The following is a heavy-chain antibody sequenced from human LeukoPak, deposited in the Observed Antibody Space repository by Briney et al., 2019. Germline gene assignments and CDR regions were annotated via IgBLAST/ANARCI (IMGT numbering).Heavy chain of an antibody. CDR2: IYYSGST. CDR3: ARGDPGITGTTYFDY. V-gene: IGHV4-59*01. Sequence: PSETLSLTCTVSGGSISSYYWSWIRQPPGKGLEWIGYIYYSGSTNYNPSLKSRVTVSVDTSKNQFSLKLSSVTAADTAVYYCARGDPGITGTTYFDYWGQGTLVTVSS. CDR1: GGSISSYY. J-gene: IGHJ4*02. D-gene: IGHD1-20*01.